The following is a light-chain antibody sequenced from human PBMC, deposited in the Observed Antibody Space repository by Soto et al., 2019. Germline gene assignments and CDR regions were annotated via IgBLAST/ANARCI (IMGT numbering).Light chain of an antibody. CDR3: QRSYTPPWT. CDR2: AAS. J-gene: IGKJ1*01. CDR1: QTISSY. Sequence: DIQMTQSPSSLSASVGDRVTITCRASQTISSYLNWYQHKPGKAPKLLIYAASNLQSGVPSRFSGSGSGTDFILTISSLQPEDFATYYCQRSYTPPWTFGQGTKVDIK. V-gene: IGKV1-39*01.